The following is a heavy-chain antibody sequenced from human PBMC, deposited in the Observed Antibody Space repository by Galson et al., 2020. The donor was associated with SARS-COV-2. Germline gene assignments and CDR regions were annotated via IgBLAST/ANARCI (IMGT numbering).Heavy chain of an antibody. V-gene: IGHV4-34*01. CDR3: ARGTISGWRNLGRWYFDL. CDR2: INHSGST. Sequence: SETLSLTCAVYGGSFSGYYWSWLRQPPGKGLEWIGEINHSGSTNYNPSPKSRVTISVDTSKNQFSLKLSSVTAADTAVYYCARGTISGWRNLGRWYFDLWGRGTLVTVSS. CDR1: GGSFSGYY. D-gene: IGHD6-19*01. J-gene: IGHJ2*01.